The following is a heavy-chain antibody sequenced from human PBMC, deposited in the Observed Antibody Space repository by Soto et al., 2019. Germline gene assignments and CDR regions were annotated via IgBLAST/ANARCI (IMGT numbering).Heavy chain of an antibody. CDR3: AKPRGYSYGYAFDI. V-gene: IGHV3-30*18. D-gene: IGHD5-18*01. Sequence: GESLKISCAASGFTFSSYGMHWVRQAPGKGLEWVAVISYDGSNKYYADSVKGRFTISRDNSKNTLYLQMNSLRAEDTAVYYCAKPRGYSYGYAFDIWGQGTMVTVSS. CDR2: ISYDGSNK. CDR1: GFTFSSYG. J-gene: IGHJ3*02.